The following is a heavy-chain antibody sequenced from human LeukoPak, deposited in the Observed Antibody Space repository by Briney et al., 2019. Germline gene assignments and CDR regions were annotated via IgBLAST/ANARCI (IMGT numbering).Heavy chain of an antibody. J-gene: IGHJ3*02. CDR2: IYYSGST. D-gene: IGHD5-12*01. V-gene: IGHV4-59*01. Sequence: SETLSLTCTVSGGSISSYYWGWIRQPPGKGLEWIGYIYYSGSTNYNPSLKSRVTISVDTSKNQFSLKLSSVTAADTAVYYCARNSPRGYAHAFDIWGQGTMVTVSS. CDR1: GGSISSYY. CDR3: ARNSPRGYAHAFDI.